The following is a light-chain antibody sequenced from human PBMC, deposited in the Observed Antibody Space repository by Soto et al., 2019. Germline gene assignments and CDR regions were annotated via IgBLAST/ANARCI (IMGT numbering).Light chain of an antibody. CDR3: CSYTSNYTYV. Sequence: ALTQPASVSGSPGQSITISCTGTSSDIGGYSSVSWYQHHPGSAPNPMIYDVSDRPSGVSTRFSGSKSGNTASLTISGLQAEDEADYYCCSYTSNYTYVFGTGTKVTVL. CDR1: SSDIGGYSS. CDR2: DVS. J-gene: IGLJ1*01. V-gene: IGLV2-14*01.